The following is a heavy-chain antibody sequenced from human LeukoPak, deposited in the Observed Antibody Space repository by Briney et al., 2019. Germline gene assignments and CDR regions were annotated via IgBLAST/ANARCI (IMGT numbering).Heavy chain of an antibody. CDR1: GFSFSGHW. J-gene: IGHJ4*02. CDR2: ISPTGSTT. V-gene: IGHV3-74*01. D-gene: IGHD6-6*01. CDR3: ARGPNSNWSGLDF. Sequence: GGSLRLSCTASGFSFSGHWMHWARQLPGKGLVWVSRISPTGSTTSYADSVKGRFIVSRDNAKNTLYLQVNNLRAEDTAVYYCARGPNSNWSGLDFWGQGTLLTVSS.